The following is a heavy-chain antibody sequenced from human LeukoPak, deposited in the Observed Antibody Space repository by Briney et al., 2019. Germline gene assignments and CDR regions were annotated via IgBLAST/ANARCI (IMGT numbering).Heavy chain of an antibody. D-gene: IGHD6-13*01. CDR3: ARDAWSNSRENWFDP. V-gene: IGHV4-59*01. CDR1: GGSINSYY. J-gene: IGHJ5*02. CDR2: IYYSGST. Sequence: SETLSLTCTVSGGSINSYYWSWIRQPPGKGLEWIGYIYYSGSTNYNPSLKSRVTISVDTSKNQFSLKLSSVTAADTAVYYCARDAWSNSRENWFDPWGQGTLVTVSS.